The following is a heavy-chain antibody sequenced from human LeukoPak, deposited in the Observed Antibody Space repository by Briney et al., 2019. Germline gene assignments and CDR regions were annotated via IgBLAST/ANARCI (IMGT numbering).Heavy chain of an antibody. CDR1: GSTVSSYA. CDR2: IRGGGCNT. D-gene: IGHD3-22*01. J-gene: IGHJ3*02. V-gene: IGHV3-23*01. Sequence: WGSLTLSCAASGSTVSSYAMSWVRQVPGKGLEWVSTIRGGGCNTYYADSVQGRFTISRDNSKNTLYLQMNSLRAEDTALYYCVKRRFSSGDAFDIWGQGTVVTVSS. CDR3: VKRRFSSGDAFDI.